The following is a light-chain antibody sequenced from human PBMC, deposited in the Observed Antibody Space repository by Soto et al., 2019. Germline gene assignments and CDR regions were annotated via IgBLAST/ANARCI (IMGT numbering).Light chain of an antibody. J-gene: IGKJ3*01. CDR3: QQRSNWRRFT. CDR2: DAS. V-gene: IGKV3-11*01. Sequence: EIVLTQSPATLSLSPGERATLSCRASQSVSSYLAWYQQKPGQAPRLLIYDASNRATGIPARFSGSGSGTDFTLTISSLEPEDSAVYYCQQRSNWRRFTFGPGTKVDIK. CDR1: QSVSSY.